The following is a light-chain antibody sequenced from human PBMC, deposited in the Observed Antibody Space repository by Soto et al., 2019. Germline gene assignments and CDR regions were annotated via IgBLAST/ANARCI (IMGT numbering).Light chain of an antibody. CDR2: DAS. CDR1: QSISSW. V-gene: IGKV1-5*01. Sequence: DIQMTQSPSTLSASVGDRVTITCRASQSISSWLAWYQQKPGKAPKLLIFDASSLESGVPSRFSGGGSGTEFTLTISSLQPDDFATYFCQQIYSAPLTFGGGTKVDIK. J-gene: IGKJ4*01. CDR3: QQIYSAPLT.